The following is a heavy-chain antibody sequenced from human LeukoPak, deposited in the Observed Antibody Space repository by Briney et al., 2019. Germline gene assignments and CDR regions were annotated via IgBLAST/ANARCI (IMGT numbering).Heavy chain of an antibody. V-gene: IGHV4-34*01. Sequence: SETLSLTCAVYGGSFSGYYWSWIRQPPGKGLGWIGEINHSGSTNYNPSLKSRVTISVDTSKNQFSLKLSSVTAADTAVYYCARGRRGSGWYDYYYYYGMDVWGQGTTVTVSS. CDR2: INHSGST. D-gene: IGHD6-19*01. CDR3: ARGRRGSGWYDYYYYYGMDV. CDR1: GGSFSGYY. J-gene: IGHJ6*02.